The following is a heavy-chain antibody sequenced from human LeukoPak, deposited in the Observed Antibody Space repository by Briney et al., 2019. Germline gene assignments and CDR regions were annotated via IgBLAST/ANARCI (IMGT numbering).Heavy chain of an antibody. J-gene: IGHJ4*02. CDR2: TSFDGSYK. V-gene: IGHV3-30*18. D-gene: IGHD3-22*01. Sequence: TGGSLRLSCAASGFTFSSYGMHWVRQAPGKGLEWVAMTSFDGSYKNYADSVKGRLTISRDNSKNRLYLQMNSLRAEDTAVYYCAKEFSGYLASFEYWGQGTLVTVSS. CDR3: AKEFSGYLASFEY. CDR1: GFTFSSYG.